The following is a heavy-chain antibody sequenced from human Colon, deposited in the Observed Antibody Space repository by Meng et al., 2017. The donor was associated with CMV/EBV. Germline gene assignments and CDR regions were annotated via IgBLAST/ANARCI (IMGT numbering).Heavy chain of an antibody. V-gene: IGHV3-23*01. Sequence: GESLKISCEVSGVNFRDFAMSWVRQAPGKGLEWVSAITGSGSSKYYADSVKGRFTISRDNSKNNIHLQMSSLRAEDTAVYYCAKGSSEFLYYGMDVWGQGTTVTVSS. CDR2: ITGSGSSK. J-gene: IGHJ6*02. D-gene: IGHD3-10*01. CDR1: GVNFRDFA. CDR3: AKGSSEFLYYGMDV.